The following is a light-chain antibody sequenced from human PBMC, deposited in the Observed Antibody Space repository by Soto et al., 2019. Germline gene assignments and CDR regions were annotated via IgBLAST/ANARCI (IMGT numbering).Light chain of an antibody. J-gene: IGLJ2*01. V-gene: IGLV2-8*01. CDR1: SSDVGGYNY. CDR3: SSYAGSNNHVV. CDR2: EVS. Sequence: QSVLTQPPSASGSPGQSVTISCTGTSSDVGGYNYVSWYQQHPGKATKLMIYEVSKRPSGVPDRFSGSKSGNTASLTVSGLQAEDEADYYCSSYAGSNNHVVFGGGTKLTVL.